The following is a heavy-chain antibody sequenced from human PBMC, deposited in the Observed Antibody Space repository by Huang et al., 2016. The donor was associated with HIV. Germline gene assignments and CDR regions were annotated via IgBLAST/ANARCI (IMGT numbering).Heavy chain of an antibody. CDR1: GGSISSSSYS. Sequence: QLQLQESGPGLVKPSETLSLTCTGSGGSISSSSYSGAWIRQPPGKGLECIGGIYYSGSTSYTPSLKSRVTISVDTSKNQFSLKLSSVTAADTAVYYCARLSIGATFGFDIWGQGTMVTVSS. V-gene: IGHV4-39*01. D-gene: IGHD3-10*01. CDR2: IYYSGST. CDR3: ARLSIGATFGFDI. J-gene: IGHJ3*02.